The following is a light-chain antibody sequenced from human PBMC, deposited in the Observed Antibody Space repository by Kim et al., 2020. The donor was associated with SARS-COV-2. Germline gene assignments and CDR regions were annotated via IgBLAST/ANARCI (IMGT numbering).Light chain of an antibody. CDR1: QSISSW. CDR3: QQYNSYSLT. V-gene: IGKV1-5*03. CDR2: KAS. Sequence: DIQMTQSPSTLSASVGDRVIITCRASQSISSWLAWYQQKPGKAPKLLIYKASTLESGVPPRFSGSGSGTEFTLTISSLQPDDSATYYCQQYNSYSLTFGGGTEVDIK. J-gene: IGKJ4*01.